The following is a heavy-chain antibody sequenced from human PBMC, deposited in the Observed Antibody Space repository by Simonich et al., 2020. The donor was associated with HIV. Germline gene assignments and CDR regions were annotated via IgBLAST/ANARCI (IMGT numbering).Heavy chain of an antibody. V-gene: IGHV3-7*01. CDR3: ARDLALGRAYYDTSMDV. Sequence: EVQLVESGGGLVQPGGSLRLSCAASGFTFSSYGMTWVRQAPGKGLEGGANRKQDGSEKSKGDSGKGRFTISRDNAKKSLYLQMNSLRAEDTAVYYCARDLALGRAYYDTSMDVWGQGTTVTVSS. D-gene: IGHD3-22*01. J-gene: IGHJ6*02. CDR1: GFTFSSYG. CDR2: RKQDGSEK.